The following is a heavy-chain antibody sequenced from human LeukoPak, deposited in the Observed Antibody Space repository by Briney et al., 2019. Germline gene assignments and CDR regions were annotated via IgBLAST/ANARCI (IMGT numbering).Heavy chain of an antibody. Sequence: PSETLSLTCSVSGASINSHYWTWIRQPAGKGLECIGRIYISGSTNYSPSLKSRVTMSVDTSKNQFSLNLISVTAADTAVYYCARALNPLTGTYYFDYWGQGTLVTVSS. J-gene: IGHJ4*02. CDR1: GASINSHY. CDR2: IYISGST. D-gene: IGHD4/OR15-4a*01. CDR3: ARALNPLTGTYYFDY. V-gene: IGHV4-4*07.